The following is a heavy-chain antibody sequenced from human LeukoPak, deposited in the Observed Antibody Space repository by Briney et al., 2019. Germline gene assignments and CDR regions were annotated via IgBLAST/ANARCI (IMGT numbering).Heavy chain of an antibody. D-gene: IGHD2-2*02. CDR3: VRDDALGYCSSTNCYTENWYDP. CDR1: GFTFSTYS. CDR2: ISGSSDTI. Sequence: GGSLRLSCAATGFTFSTYSMNWVRQAPGKGLEWVSYISGSSDTIYYADSVKGRFTISRHNGKDSLYLQMNSLRAEDTAVYYCVRDDALGYCSSTNCYTENWYDPWGQGTLVTVSS. V-gene: IGHV3-48*01. J-gene: IGHJ5*02.